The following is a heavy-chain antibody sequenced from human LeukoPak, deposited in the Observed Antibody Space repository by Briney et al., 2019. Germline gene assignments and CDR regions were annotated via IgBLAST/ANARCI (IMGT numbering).Heavy chain of an antibody. D-gene: IGHD1-14*01. CDR2: INHSGST. Sequence: PSETLSLTCTVSGGSISSYYWTWIRQPPGKGLEWIGEINHSGSTNYNPSLKSRVTMSVDTSKNQFSLKLTSVTAADTAVYYCARGRYTIKPFPDRHFDYWGQGALVTVSS. CDR1: GGSISSYY. CDR3: ARGRYTIKPFPDRHFDY. V-gene: IGHV4-34*01. J-gene: IGHJ4*02.